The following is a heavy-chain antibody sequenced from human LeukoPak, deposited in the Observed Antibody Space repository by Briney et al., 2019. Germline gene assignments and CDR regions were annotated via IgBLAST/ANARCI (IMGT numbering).Heavy chain of an antibody. CDR1: GFTVSSNY. J-gene: IGHJ3*02. D-gene: IGHD4-17*01. V-gene: IGHV3-53*01. CDR2: IYSGGST. Sequence: GGSLRLSCAASGFTVSSNYMSWVRQAPGKGLEWVSVIYSGGSTYYADSVKGRFTISRDNSKNTLYLQMNSLRAEDTAVYYCARDPTVTEYDAFDIWGQGTMVTVSS. CDR3: ARDPTVTEYDAFDI.